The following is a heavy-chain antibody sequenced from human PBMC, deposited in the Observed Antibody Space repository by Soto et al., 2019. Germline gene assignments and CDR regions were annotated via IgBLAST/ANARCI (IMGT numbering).Heavy chain of an antibody. CDR3: ARLAVAPVDYYDSSGSYYFDY. CDR2: IDPSDSYA. J-gene: IGHJ4*02. V-gene: IGHV5-10-1*01. Sequence: GESLKISCKGSGYSFTSYWVNWVRQMPGKGLEWMGRIDPSDSYAYYSPSFQGHVTISVDKSISTAYLQWSSLQASDTAMYFCARLAVAPVDYYDSSGSYYFDYWGQGNLVTVSS. D-gene: IGHD3-22*01. CDR1: GYSFTSYW.